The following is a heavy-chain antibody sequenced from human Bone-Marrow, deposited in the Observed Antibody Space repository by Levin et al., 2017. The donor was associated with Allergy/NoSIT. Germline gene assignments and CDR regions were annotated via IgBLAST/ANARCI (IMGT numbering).Heavy chain of an antibody. J-gene: IGHJ3*02. D-gene: IGHD1-26*01. Sequence: GASVKVSCAASGFSFSNYAMSWVRQAPGKGLECVSSIRGSGGVTYYADSVKGRFTISRDNSKNTVYLQMNSLRGDDTAVYYCAKDRATYPPNAFDIWGQGTMVTVSS. CDR3: AKDRATYPPNAFDI. V-gene: IGHV3-23*01. CDR2: IRGSGGVT. CDR1: GFSFSNYA.